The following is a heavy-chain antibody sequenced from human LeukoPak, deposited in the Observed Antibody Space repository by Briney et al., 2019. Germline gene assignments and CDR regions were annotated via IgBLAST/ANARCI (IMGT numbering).Heavy chain of an antibody. D-gene: IGHD6-13*01. CDR2: ISSNGGST. CDR3: ALGEQLAFDI. CDR1: GFTFSSYA. Sequence: PGGSLRLSCAASGFTFSSYAMRWVRQAPGKGLEYVSAISSNGGSTYYANSVKGRFTISRDNSKNTLYLQMGSLRAEDMAVYYCALGEQLAFDIWGQGTMVTVSS. V-gene: IGHV3-64*01. J-gene: IGHJ3*02.